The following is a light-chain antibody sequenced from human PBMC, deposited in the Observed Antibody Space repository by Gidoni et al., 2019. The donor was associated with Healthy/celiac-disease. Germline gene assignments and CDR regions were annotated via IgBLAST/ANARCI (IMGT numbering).Light chain of an antibody. CDR2: WAS. V-gene: IGKV4-1*01. J-gene: IGKJ1*01. CDR1: QSVLYSSNNKNY. Sequence: DIVMTLSPDSLAVSLGERATINCKSSQSVLYSSNNKNYLAWYQQKPGQPPKLLIYWASTRESGVPDRFSGSGSGTDFTLTISSLQAEDVAVYYCQQYYSTRTFGQXTKVEIE. CDR3: QQYYSTRT.